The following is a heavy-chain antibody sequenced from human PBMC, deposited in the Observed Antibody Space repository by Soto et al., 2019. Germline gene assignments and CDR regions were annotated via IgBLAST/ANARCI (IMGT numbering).Heavy chain of an antibody. D-gene: IGHD3-10*01. J-gene: IGHJ4*02. Sequence: SETLSLTCRVSGASIAGSSYWSWIRQPAGKGLEWIGRFSLSGTTNYSPSLRSRVTMSADVSKYQFSLRLTSVTAADTSLYYCARGMTPPGSPAWYYFDSWGQGTLVTAYS. CDR3: ARGMTPPGSPAWYYFDS. CDR2: FSLSGTT. V-gene: IGHV4-4*07. CDR1: GASIAGSSY.